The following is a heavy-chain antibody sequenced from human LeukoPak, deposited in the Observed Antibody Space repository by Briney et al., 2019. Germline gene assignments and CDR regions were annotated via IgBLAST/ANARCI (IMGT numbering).Heavy chain of an antibody. V-gene: IGHV4-34*01. Sequence: RPSETLSLTCAVYGGPFSGYYWSWIRQPPGKGLEWIGSIYYSGSTYSNSSLKSRVTISVDTSKNQFSLKLNSVTAADTAVYYCARVPLGSNYYYYYMDVWGKGTTVTVSS. CDR3: ARVPLGSNYYYYYMDV. CDR1: GGPFSGYY. CDR2: IYYSGST. J-gene: IGHJ6*03. D-gene: IGHD3-10*01.